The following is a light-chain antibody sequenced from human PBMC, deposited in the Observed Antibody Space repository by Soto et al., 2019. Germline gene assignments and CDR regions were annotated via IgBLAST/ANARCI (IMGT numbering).Light chain of an antibody. CDR3: QQSYSTPQT. Sequence: DIQMTQSPSSLSASVGDRVTITCRASQSISSYLNWYQQKPGKAPKLLIYAASSLQSGVPSRFSGSVSGTDFSLTISSLQPEDFATYYCQQSYSTPQTFGQVTKVEIK. CDR1: QSISSY. CDR2: AAS. V-gene: IGKV1-39*01. J-gene: IGKJ1*01.